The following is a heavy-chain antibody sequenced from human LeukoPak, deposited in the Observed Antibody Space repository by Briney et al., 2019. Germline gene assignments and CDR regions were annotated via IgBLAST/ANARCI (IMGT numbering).Heavy chain of an antibody. D-gene: IGHD4-17*01. Sequence: PSETLSLTCTVSGGSISSSSYYWGWIRQPPGKGLEWIGSIYYSGSTYYNPSLKSRVTISVDTSKNQFSLKLSSVTAADTAVYYCARQRGDYFDYWGQGTLVTVSS. CDR2: IYYSGST. V-gene: IGHV4-39*01. CDR3: ARQRGDYFDY. J-gene: IGHJ4*02. CDR1: GGSISSSSYY.